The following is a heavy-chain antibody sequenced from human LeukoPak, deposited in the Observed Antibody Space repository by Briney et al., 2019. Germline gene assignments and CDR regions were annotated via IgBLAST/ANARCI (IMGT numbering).Heavy chain of an antibody. D-gene: IGHD2-15*01. CDR2: ITGNGGST. J-gene: IGHJ4*02. CDR1: GFTFSTYA. CDR3: AKATLGSCSGARCYPFDY. Sequence: GGSLRLSCAASGFTFSTYAINWVRQVPGKGLEWVSSITGNGGSTYLADSVKGRFTISRDNSRSTLYLQMNSLRAEDTGVYYCAKATLGSCSGARCYPFDYWGQGTLVTVSS. V-gene: IGHV3-23*01.